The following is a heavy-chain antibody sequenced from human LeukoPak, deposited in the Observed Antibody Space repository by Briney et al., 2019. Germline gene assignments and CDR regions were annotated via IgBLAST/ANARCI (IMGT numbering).Heavy chain of an antibody. CDR1: GYTFTGYY. J-gene: IGHJ5*02. CDR2: INPNSGGT. CDR3: AREYGSGSARFDP. D-gene: IGHD3-10*01. Sequence: ASVMVSCKASGYTFTGYYMHWVRQAPGQGLEWMGWINPNSGGTNYAQKFQGWVTMTRDTSISTAYMELSRLRSDDTAVYYCAREYGSGSARFDPWGQGTLVTVSS. V-gene: IGHV1-2*04.